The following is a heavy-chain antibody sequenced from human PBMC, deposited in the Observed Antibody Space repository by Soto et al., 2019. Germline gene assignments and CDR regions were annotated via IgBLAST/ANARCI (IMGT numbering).Heavy chain of an antibody. CDR1: GGSLSDYY. D-gene: IGHD1-26*01. CDR2: IYYSGST. CDR3: ARDLELQRYFDY. V-gene: IGHV4-31*03. J-gene: IGHJ4*02. Sequence: PSQTLSLSCTVSGGSLSDYYLSWLRQHPGKGLEWIGYIYYSGSTYYNPSLKSRVTISVDTSKNQFSLKLSSVTAADTAVYYCARDLELQRYFDYWGQGTLVTVSS.